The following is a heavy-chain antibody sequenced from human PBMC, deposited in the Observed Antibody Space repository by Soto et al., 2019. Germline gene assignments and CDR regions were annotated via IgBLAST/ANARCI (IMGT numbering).Heavy chain of an antibody. CDR3: ARARGYSSGWSLYYYYYGMDV. CDR1: GYTFTSYG. CDR2: ISAYNGNT. D-gene: IGHD6-19*01. J-gene: IGHJ6*02. Sequence: ASVKVSCKASGYTFTSYGISWVRQAPGQGLEWMGWISAYNGNTNYAQKLQGRVTMTTDTSTSTAYMELRSLRSDDTAVYYCARARGYSSGWSLYYYYYGMDVWGQGTTVTVSS. V-gene: IGHV1-18*01.